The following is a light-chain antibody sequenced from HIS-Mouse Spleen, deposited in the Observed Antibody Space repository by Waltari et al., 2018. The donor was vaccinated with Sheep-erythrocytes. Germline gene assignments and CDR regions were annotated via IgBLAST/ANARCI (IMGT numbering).Light chain of an antibody. V-gene: IGKV1-6*01. CDR1: QGIRND. Sequence: AIQMTQSPSSLPASVGDRVTITCRASQGIRNDLGWYQQKPGKAPKLLIYAAASLQSGVPSRFSGSGAGTDFTLTISSLQPEDFATYYCLQDYNYPYTFGQGTKLEIK. CDR2: AAA. CDR3: LQDYNYPYT. J-gene: IGKJ2*01.